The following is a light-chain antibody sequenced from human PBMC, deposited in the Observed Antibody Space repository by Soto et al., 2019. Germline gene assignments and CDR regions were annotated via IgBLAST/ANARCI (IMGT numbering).Light chain of an antibody. J-gene: IGLJ3*02. CDR3: MCYAGGNNWV. Sequence: QSALTQPPSASGSPGQSVTISCTGTSSDVGTHGYVSWYQQHAGKAPKLMIYDVTKRPSGVPDRFPGSKSANTASLTVSGLQAEDEADYYCMCYAGGNNWVFGGGTKLTVL. CDR2: DVT. V-gene: IGLV2-8*01. CDR1: SSDVGTHGY.